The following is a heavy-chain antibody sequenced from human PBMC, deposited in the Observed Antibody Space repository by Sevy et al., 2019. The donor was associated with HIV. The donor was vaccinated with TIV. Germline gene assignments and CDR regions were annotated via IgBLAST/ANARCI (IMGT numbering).Heavy chain of an antibody. CDR2: ISYDGSNK. V-gene: IGHV3-30-3*01. D-gene: IGHD2-8*01. J-gene: IGHJ1*01. CDR1: GFTFSSYA. Sequence: GGSLRLSCAASGFTFSSYAMQWVRQAPGKGLEWVAVISYDGSNKYYADSVKGRFTISRDNSKNTLYLQMNSLRAEDTAVYYCARAGTLGYCTNGVCLEYFQHWGQGTLVTVSS. CDR3: ARAGTLGYCTNGVCLEYFQH.